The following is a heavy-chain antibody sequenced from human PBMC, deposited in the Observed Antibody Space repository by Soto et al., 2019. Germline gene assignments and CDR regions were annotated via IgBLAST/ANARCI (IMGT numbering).Heavy chain of an antibody. Sequence: EVQLLESGGDLVQPGGSLRLSCAASGFTFTNFAMSWVRQAPGKGLEWVSTIGGGDGTTYYADSVKGRFTISRDNSNNALYLPMNSLRAGDTAVYLCSKETLVKPPGIRAFDIWGQGTMVIVSS. J-gene: IGHJ3*02. CDR3: SKETLVKPPGIRAFDI. CDR1: GFTFTNFA. D-gene: IGHD1-20*01. V-gene: IGHV3-23*01. CDR2: IGGGDGTT.